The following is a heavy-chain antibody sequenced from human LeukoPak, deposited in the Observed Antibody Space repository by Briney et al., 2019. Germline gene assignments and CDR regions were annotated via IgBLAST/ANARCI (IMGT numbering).Heavy chain of an antibody. CDR3: CRGPGQYCSAGSCYANLFDP. CDR2: MNPNSGNT. Sequence: ASLKVSCKASGYTFNDEDIKWVRQAPGQGLEWMGLMNPNSGNTGYAQTFQGRVTITRNTSISTAYMELSSLRSEDKTVDYCCRGPGQYCSAGSCYANLFDPWGQGTLVTVSS. V-gene: IGHV1-8*03. D-gene: IGHD2-15*01. CDR1: GYTFNDED. J-gene: IGHJ5*02.